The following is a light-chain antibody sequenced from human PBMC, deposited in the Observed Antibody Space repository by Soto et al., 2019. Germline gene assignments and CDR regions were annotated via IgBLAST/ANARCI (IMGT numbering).Light chain of an antibody. J-gene: IGKJ1*01. V-gene: IGKV3-15*01. CDR1: QSVSTN. Sequence: EIVMTQSPATLSVSPGERATLSCRASQSVSTNLVCYQQKPGQAPRLLIYGASTRATGVPGRFSGTGSGTEFTLTISSLQSEDSAVYYCQQYNHWWTFGQGTKVEI. CDR2: GAS. CDR3: QQYNHWWT.